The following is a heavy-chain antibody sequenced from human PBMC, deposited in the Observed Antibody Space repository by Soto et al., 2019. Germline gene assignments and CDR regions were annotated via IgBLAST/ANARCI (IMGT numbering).Heavy chain of an antibody. D-gene: IGHD6-6*01. CDR2: MNPNSGNT. CDR3: ARTDSSSSSYFYYYIDV. V-gene: IGHV1-8*01. CDR1: GYTFTSYD. J-gene: IGHJ6*03. Sequence: ASVKVSCKTSGYTFTSYDVNWVRQATGQGLEWMGWMNPNSGNTGYAQKFQGRVTMTRNTSIGTAYMELSSLRSEDTAVYYCARTDSSSSSYFYYYIDVWGKGTTVTVSS.